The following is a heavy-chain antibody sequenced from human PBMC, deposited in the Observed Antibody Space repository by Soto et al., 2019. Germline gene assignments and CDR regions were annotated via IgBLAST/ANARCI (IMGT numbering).Heavy chain of an antibody. Sequence: SETLSLTCAVYGGSFSGYYWSWIRQPPGKGLEWIGEINHSGSTNYNPSLKSRVTISVDTSKNQFSLKMSFVTAADTAVYYCARGTNWNQGRVNWFDRWGQGTLVTVSS. V-gene: IGHV4-34*01. CDR2: INHSGST. CDR1: GGSFSGYY. J-gene: IGHJ5*02. CDR3: ARGTNWNQGRVNWFDR. D-gene: IGHD1-1*01.